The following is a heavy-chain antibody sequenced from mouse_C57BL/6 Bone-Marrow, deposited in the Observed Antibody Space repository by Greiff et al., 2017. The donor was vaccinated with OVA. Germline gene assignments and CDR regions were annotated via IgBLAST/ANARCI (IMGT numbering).Heavy chain of an antibody. V-gene: IGHV1-64*01. CDR3: ARPYITTVVPYYYAMDY. Sequence: QVHVKQPGAELVKPGASVKLSCKASGYTFTSYWMHWVKQRPGQGLEWIGMIHPNSGSTNYNEKFKSKATLTVDKSSSTAYMQLSSLTSEDSAVYYCARPYITTVVPYYYAMDYWGQGTSVTVSS. D-gene: IGHD1-1*01. CDR2: IHPNSGST. CDR1: GYTFTSYW. J-gene: IGHJ4*01.